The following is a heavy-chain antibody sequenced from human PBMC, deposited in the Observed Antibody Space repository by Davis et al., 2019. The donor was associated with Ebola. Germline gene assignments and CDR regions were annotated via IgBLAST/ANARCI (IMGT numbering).Heavy chain of an antibody. CDR3: ARAEYYDILTGSPEGAFDI. J-gene: IGHJ4*02. CDR2: ISSSGSTI. Sequence: GGSLRLSCAASGFTFSDYYMSWIRQAPGKGLEWVSYISSSGSTIYYADSVKGRFTISRDNAKNSLYLQMNSLRAEDTAVYYCARAEYYDILTGSPEGAFDIWGQGTLVTVSS. V-gene: IGHV3-11*04. CDR1: GFTFSDYY. D-gene: IGHD3-9*01.